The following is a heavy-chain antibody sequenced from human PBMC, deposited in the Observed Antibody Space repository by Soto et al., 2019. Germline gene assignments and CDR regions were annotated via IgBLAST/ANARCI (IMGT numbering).Heavy chain of an antibody. V-gene: IGHV4-38-2*01. D-gene: IGHD2-15*01. J-gene: IGHJ4*02. CDR1: GYSISSGYY. Sequence: SETLSLTCAVSGYSISSGYYWGWIRQPPGKGLELIGSIYHSGSTYYNPSLKSRVTISVDTSKNQFSLKLSSVTAADTAVYYCARKRIKNVCYCSGGSWPYYFDYWGPGTLVTVSS. CDR2: IYHSGST. CDR3: ARKRIKNVCYCSGGSWPYYFDY.